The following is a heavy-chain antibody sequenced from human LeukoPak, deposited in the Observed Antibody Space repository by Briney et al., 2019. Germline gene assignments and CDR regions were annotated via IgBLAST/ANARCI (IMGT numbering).Heavy chain of an antibody. J-gene: IGHJ6*03. V-gene: IGHV1-18*01. CDR3: ARDPDSALCGADCQYYLDV. CDR1: GYVFTNFA. CDR2: IGAYNGNT. D-gene: IGHD2-21*02. Sequence: ASVKVSCKASGYVFTNFAISWVRQAPGQRLEWMGWIGAYNGNTKYTQKLQGRVTMTTDTSTSTAYMELRSLRSDDTAVYYCARDPDSALCGADCQYYLDVWGNGATIIISS.